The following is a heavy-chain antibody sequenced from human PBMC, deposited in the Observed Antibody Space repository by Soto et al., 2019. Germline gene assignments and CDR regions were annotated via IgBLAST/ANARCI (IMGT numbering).Heavy chain of an antibody. J-gene: IGHJ4*02. CDR1: GITFDDYA. CDR3: FKASGLSGGYYFGF. Sequence: EVQLVESGGGLVQPGRSLRLACAASGITFDDYATHWLRQAPRKGLEGVAAISWSGGSIGYADSVKGRFIITKDNAKNSRYLQMNMLRLGDAGLDVCFKASGLSGGYYFGFWGQLTPGTVSS. CDR2: ISWSGGSI. D-gene: IGHD6-19*01. V-gene: IGHV3-9*01.